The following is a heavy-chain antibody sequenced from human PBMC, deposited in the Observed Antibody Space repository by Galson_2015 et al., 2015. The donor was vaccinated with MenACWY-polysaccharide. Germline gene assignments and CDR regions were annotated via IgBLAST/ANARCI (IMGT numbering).Heavy chain of an antibody. CDR3: AKGGGYSGYEDVDY. D-gene: IGHD5-12*01. Sequence: SLRLSCAASGFTFSSSWMHWVRQAPGKGLEWVSTLTGSGDTTYYADSVKGRFTISRDNSKKTLYLQMSSLRADDTAVYYCAKGGGYSGYEDVDYWGQGTLVTVSS. CDR1: GFTFSSSW. J-gene: IGHJ4*02. CDR2: LTGSGDTT. V-gene: IGHV3-23*01.